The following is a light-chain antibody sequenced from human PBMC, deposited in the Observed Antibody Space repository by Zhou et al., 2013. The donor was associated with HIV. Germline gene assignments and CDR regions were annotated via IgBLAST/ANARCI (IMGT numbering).Light chain of an antibody. V-gene: IGKV2-28*01. CDR1: QSLLHSNGYNY. CDR2: LGS. J-gene: IGKJ4*01. Sequence: DIVMTQSPLSLPVTPGEPASISCRSSQSLLHSNGYNYLDWYLQKPGQSPQLLIYLGSNRASGVPDRFSGSGSGTDFTLKISRVEAEDVGVYYCMQSIQLPLTFGGGTKVESK. CDR3: MQSIQLPLT.